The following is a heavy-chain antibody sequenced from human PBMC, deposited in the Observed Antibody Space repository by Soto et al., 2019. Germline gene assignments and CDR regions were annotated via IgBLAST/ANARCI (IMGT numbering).Heavy chain of an antibody. CDR2: IYYSGST. CDR1: GGSISSYY. CDR3: ARDRSLIVGAMYYYYGMDA. V-gene: IGHV4-59*01. Sequence: SETLSLTCTVSGGSISSYYWSWIRQPPGKGLEWIGYIYYSGSTNYNPSLKSRVTISVDTSKNQFSLKLSSVTAADTAVYYCARDRSLIVGAMYYYYGMDAWGQGTTVTVSS. D-gene: IGHD1-26*01. J-gene: IGHJ6*02.